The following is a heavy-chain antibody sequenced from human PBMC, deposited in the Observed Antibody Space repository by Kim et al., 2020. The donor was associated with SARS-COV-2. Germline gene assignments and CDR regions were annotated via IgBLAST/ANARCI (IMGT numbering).Heavy chain of an antibody. J-gene: IGHJ4*02. V-gene: IGHV4-31*02. D-gene: IGHD3-16*02. Sequence: LKRRITISVDTSKNQFSLKRSSVTAADTAVYYCARATMITFGGVIDHFDYWGQGTLVTVSS. CDR3: ARATMITFGGVIDHFDY.